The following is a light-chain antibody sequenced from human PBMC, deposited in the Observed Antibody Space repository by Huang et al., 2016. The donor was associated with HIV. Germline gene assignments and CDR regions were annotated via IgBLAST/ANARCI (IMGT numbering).Light chain of an antibody. V-gene: IGKV1-33*01. CDR2: DAS. J-gene: IGKJ1*01. CDR1: QDISNY. CDR3: QHYDNRRT. Sequence: DIQMTQSPSSLSASVGDRVTITCQASQDISNYLNWYQQKPGKAPKLLIYDASNLERGASSRFSGSASGTDFTYTISILQPEDIATYYYQHYDNRRTFGQGTKVEIK.